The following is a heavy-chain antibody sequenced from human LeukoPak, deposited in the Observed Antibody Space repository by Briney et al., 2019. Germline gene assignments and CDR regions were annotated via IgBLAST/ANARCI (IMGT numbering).Heavy chain of an antibody. D-gene: IGHD5-12*01. Sequence: GGSLRLSCAASGFTFSNYWMHWVRQAPGKGLVWVSRINSDGSITNFADSVKGRFTISRDNAKNSLYLQMNSLRAEDTAVYYCVWIRDAFDIWGQGTMVTVSS. CDR3: VWIRDAFDI. V-gene: IGHV3-74*01. CDR1: GFTFSNYW. CDR2: INSDGSIT. J-gene: IGHJ3*02.